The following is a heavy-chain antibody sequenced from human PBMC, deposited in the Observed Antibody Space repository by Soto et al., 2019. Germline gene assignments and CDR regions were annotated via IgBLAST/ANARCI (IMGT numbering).Heavy chain of an antibody. CDR3: VRNVGSSWFFDL. V-gene: IGHV4-39*01. CDR2: IFSNGSP. J-gene: IGHJ2*01. CDR1: GASISSGDYY. Sequence: QLRQSGPGLVKPPETLSLTCSVSGASISSGDYYWGWIRQPPGKGLEWIGSIFSNGSPYYNPSLQSPVTFSSDTSRNEFSLKLNSATAADTAVYYCVRNVGSSWFFDLWGRGTLITVSS. D-gene: IGHD3-10*01.